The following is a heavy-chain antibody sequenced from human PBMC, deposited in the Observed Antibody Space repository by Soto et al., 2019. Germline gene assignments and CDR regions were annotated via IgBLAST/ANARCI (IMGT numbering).Heavy chain of an antibody. CDR3: ARAFPSGSFSDAFDI. CDR1: GGTFSSYA. J-gene: IGHJ3*02. D-gene: IGHD1-26*01. CDR2: IIPIFGTA. V-gene: IGHV1-69*12. Sequence: QVQLVQSGAEVKKPGSSVKVSCKASGGTFSSYAISWVRQAPGQGLEWMGGIIPIFGTANYAQKFQGRVTSTADESTSTAYMERSSLRSQDTAVYYCARAFPSGSFSDAFDIWGQGTMVTVSS.